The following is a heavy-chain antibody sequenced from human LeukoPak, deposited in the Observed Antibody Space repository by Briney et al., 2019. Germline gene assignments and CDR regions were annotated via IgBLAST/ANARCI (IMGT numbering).Heavy chain of an antibody. Sequence: WASVKVSCKASGYTFTSYGISWVRQAPGQGLEWMGGIIPIFGTANYAQKFQGRVTITADKSTSTAYMQLSSLRSDDTAVYYCARNTNRVLGQMDVWGKGTTVTVSS. CDR1: GYTFTSYG. CDR3: ARNTNRVLGQMDV. V-gene: IGHV1-69*06. D-gene: IGHD1-14*01. CDR2: IIPIFGTA. J-gene: IGHJ6*04.